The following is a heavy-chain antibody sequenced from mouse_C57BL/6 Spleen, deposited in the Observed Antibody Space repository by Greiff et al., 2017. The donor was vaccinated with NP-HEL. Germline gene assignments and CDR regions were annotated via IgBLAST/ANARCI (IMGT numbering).Heavy chain of an antibody. V-gene: IGHV1-61*01. D-gene: IGHD2-4*01. CDR3: ARRDYGDAMDY. J-gene: IGHJ4*01. CDR1: GYTFTSYW. Sequence: QVHVKQPGAELVRPGSSVKLSCKASGYTFTSYWMDWVKQRPGQGLEWIGNIYPSDSETHYNQKFKDKATLTVDKSSSTAYMQLSSLTSEDSAVYYCARRDYGDAMDYWGQGTSVTVSS. CDR2: IYPSDSET.